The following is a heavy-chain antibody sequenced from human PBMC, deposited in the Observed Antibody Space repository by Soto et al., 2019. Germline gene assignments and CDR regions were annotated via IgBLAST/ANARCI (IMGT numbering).Heavy chain of an antibody. CDR2: IYYAGST. J-gene: IGHJ4*02. Sequence: PSETLSLTCAVSGGSISSGGYSWSWIRQPPGRGLEWIGFIYYAGSTKYNPSLNSRVTISVDTSKNQFSLTVTSVTAADTAVYYCARRIVATETFDDWGQGTLVSVSS. CDR1: GGSISSGGYS. V-gene: IGHV4-61*08. D-gene: IGHD5-12*01. CDR3: ARRIVATETFDD.